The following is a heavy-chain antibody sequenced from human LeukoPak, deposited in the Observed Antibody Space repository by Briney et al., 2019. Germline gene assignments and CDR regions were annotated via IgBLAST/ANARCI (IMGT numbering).Heavy chain of an antibody. CDR2: IYYSGST. V-gene: IGHV4-59*08. J-gene: IGHJ4*02. CDR1: GGSISSYY. CDR3: ARATAMVPDY. Sequence: SETLSLTCTVSGGSISSYYWSWIRQPPGKGLEWIGYIYYSGSTNYNPSLKSRVTISVDTSKNQFSLKLSSVTAADTAVYYCARATAMVPDYWGQGTLVTVSS. D-gene: IGHD5-18*01.